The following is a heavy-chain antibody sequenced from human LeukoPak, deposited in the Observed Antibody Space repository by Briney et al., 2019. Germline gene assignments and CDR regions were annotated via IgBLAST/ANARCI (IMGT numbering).Heavy chain of an antibody. J-gene: IGHJ4*02. CDR1: GFSFTDYP. V-gene: IGHV3-48*02. Sequence: GGSLRLSCATSGFSFTDYPMNWVRQAPGKELEWISNIRTTAEGAKYAYYADSVKGRVTISRDDGKNTLYLHMNSLRDDDTAVYYCATDQRYALDYWGQGILVTVSS. D-gene: IGHD3-9*01. CDR3: ATDQRYALDY. CDR2: IRTTAEGAKYA.